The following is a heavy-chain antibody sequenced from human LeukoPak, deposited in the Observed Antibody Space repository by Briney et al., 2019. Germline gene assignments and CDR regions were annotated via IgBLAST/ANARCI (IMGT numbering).Heavy chain of an antibody. J-gene: IGHJ4*02. CDR2: IKQDGSET. CDR1: GFTFSSYW. CDR3: ARTGSGSYYDY. V-gene: IGHV3-7*01. Sequence: GGSLRLSCAASGFTFSSYWMTWVRQAPGKGLEWVANIKQDGSETYYVDSVKGRFTISRDNAKNSLYLQMNSLRAEDTAVYYCARTGSGSYYDYWGLGTLVTVSS. D-gene: IGHD1-26*01.